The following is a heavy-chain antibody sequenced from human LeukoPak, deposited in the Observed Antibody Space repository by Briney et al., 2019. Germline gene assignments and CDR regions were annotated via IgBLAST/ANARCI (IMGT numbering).Heavy chain of an antibody. CDR2: IKQDGSEK. CDR1: GFTFSSYW. J-gene: IGHJ5*02. Sequence: GGSLRLSCAASGFTFSSYWMSWVRQAPGKGLEWVANIKQDGSEKYYVDSVKGRFTISRDNAKNSLYLQMNSLRAEDAALYYCAKDINDYGDQYQFDPWGQGTLVTVSS. CDR3: AKDINDYGDQYQFDP. D-gene: IGHD4-17*01. V-gene: IGHV3-7*03.